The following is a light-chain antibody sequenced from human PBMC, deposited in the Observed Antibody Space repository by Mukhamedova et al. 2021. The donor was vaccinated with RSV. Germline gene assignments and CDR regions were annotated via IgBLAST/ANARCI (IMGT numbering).Light chain of an antibody. CDR3: AAWDDSLNGWV. J-gene: IGLJ3*02. CDR1: NSNIGSNP. V-gene: IGLV1-44*01. CDR2: SNN. Sequence: GSNSNIGSNPVNWYQQLPGTAPKLLIYSNNQRPSGVPDRFSCSKSGTSASLAISGLQSEDESDYYCAAWDDSLNGWVFGGGTKLT.